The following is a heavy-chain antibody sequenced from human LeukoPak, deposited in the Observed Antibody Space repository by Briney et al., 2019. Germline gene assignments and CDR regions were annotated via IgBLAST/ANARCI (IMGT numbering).Heavy chain of an antibody. CDR2: IITIFVAA. CDR1: GGTFSSYA. J-gene: IGHJ1*01. Sequence: ASVKVSCKASGGTFSSYAISWVRQAPGQRLEWIGRIITIFVAANYAQKFQGKVTKTTDKSTSTAYMELSSLRSEDTAVYYGARALTYYYDSSGYYTEYFQHWGQGTLVTVSS. D-gene: IGHD3-22*01. V-gene: IGHV1-69*05. CDR3: ARALTYYYDSSGYYTEYFQH.